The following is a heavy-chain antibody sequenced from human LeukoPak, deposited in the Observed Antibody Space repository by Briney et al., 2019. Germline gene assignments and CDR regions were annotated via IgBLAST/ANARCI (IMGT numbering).Heavy chain of an antibody. Sequence: GGSLRLSCAASAFTVSSNYMSWVRQAPGGGLGWDSVIYSSGDTYYADSVRGRFTISRDNSKITLYLQMNSLRVEDTAVYHCGKLKSSCYLIEYWGQGTLVTVSS. CDR2: IYSSGDT. D-gene: IGHD3-22*01. CDR1: AFTVSSNY. CDR3: GKLKSSCYLIEY. V-gene: IGHV3-53*01. J-gene: IGHJ4*02.